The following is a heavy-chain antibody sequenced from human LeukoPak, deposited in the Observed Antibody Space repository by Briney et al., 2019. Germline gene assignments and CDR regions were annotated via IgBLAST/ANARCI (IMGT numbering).Heavy chain of an antibody. CDR1: GYTFTRYG. V-gene: IGHV1-18*01. Sequence: ASVKVSCKASGYTFTRYGITWVRQAPGQGLEWMGWISTYNGNTYYGQKVQGRVTMTTDTSTSTAYMELRSLRSDDTAVYYCARIPYCGTTGCPYYYDYWGQGTLVTVSS. D-gene: IGHD2-2*01. CDR2: ISTYNGNT. CDR3: ARIPYCGTTGCPYYYDY. J-gene: IGHJ4*02.